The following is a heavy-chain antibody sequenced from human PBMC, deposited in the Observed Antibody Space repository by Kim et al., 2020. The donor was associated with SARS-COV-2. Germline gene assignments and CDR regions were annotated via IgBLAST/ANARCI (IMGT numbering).Heavy chain of an antibody. V-gene: IGHV5-51*01. D-gene: IGHD3-3*01. J-gene: IGHJ4*02. CDR3: ARRRSGPPAALDY. Sequence: YSPSFQGQVTTSADKSISTAYLQWSSLKASDTAMYYCARRRSGPPAALDYWGQGTLVTVSS.